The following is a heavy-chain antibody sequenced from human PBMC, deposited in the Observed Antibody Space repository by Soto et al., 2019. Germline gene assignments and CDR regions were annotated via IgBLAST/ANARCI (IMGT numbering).Heavy chain of an antibody. CDR1: GGTFSSYT. Sequence: SVKISCKASGGTFSSYTINWVRQAPGQGLEWMGRIIPILGIANYAQKFQGRVTITADKSTSTAYMELSSLRSEDTAVYYCARGDLGYCSGGSCYYYYMDVWGKGTTVTVSS. J-gene: IGHJ6*03. CDR2: IIPILGIA. D-gene: IGHD2-15*01. CDR3: ARGDLGYCSGGSCYYYYMDV. V-gene: IGHV1-69*02.